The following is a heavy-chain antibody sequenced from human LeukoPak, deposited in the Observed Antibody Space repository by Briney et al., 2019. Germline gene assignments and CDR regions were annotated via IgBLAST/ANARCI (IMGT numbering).Heavy chain of an antibody. V-gene: IGHV1-69*04. D-gene: IGHD6-13*01. CDR3: ARGGAAAGRGFFDY. CDR2: IIPILGIA. Sequence: SVKVSCKAPGGTFSSYAISWVRQAPGQGLEWMGRIIPILGIANYAQKFQGRVTITADKSTSTAYMELSSLRSEDTAVYYCARGGAAAGRGFFDYWGQGTLVTVSS. J-gene: IGHJ4*02. CDR1: GGTFSSYA.